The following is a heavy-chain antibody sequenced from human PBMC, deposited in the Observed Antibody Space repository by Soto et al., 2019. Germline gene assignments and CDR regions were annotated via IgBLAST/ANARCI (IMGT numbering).Heavy chain of an antibody. V-gene: IGHV1-69*12. CDR1: GGTFSSYA. D-gene: IGHD3-16*02. Sequence: QVQLVQSGAEVKKPGSSVKVSCKASGGTFSSYAISWVRQSPGQGLEWMGGIIPIFGTANYAQKFLGRDKITADESTSTDYMELSSLRSEDTAVYYCASVIGGLYYLDYWGQGTLVTVSS. CDR2: IIPIFGTA. CDR3: ASVIGGLYYLDY. J-gene: IGHJ4*02.